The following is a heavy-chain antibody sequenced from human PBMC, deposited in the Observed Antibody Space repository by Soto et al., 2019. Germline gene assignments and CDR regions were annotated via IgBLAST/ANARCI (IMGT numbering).Heavy chain of an antibody. CDR3: ASARCHNGVCYEGFPH. D-gene: IGHD2-8*01. CDR1: GGTFSSYA. V-gene: IGHV1-69*01. CDR2: IIPIFGTA. Sequence: QVQLVQSGAEVKKPGSSVKVSCKASGGTFSSYAISWVRQAPGQGLEWMGGIIPIFGTANYAQKFQGRVTMTADESTSTAYMELSSLRSEDTAVYYCASARCHNGVCYEGFPHWGQGTLVTVSS. J-gene: IGHJ4*02.